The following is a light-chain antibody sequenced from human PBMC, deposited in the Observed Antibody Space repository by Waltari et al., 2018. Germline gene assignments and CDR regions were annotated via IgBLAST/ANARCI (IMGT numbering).Light chain of an antibody. Sequence: EIVLTQSPATLSLSPGGRATLSCRASQSVSSYLAWYQQKPGQAPRLLIYDASNRATGIPARFSGSGSGTDFTLTISSLEPEDFAVYYCQQRSNWPPGYTFGQGTKLEI. CDR2: DAS. CDR3: QQRSNWPPGYT. J-gene: IGKJ2*01. CDR1: QSVSSY. V-gene: IGKV3-11*01.